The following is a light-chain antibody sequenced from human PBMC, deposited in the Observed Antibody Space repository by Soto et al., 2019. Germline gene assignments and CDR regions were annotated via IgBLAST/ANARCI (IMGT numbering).Light chain of an antibody. CDR1: ESISSW. Sequence: IQMTHSPSTLSASGGDRVTITCRASESISSWLAWYQQKPGKAPKLLIYKASTLKSGVPSRFSGSGSGTEFTLTISSLQPEDFAVYSKWTLGQGTKVDI. V-gene: IGKV1-5*03. J-gene: IGKJ1*01. CDR2: KAS. CDR3: WT.